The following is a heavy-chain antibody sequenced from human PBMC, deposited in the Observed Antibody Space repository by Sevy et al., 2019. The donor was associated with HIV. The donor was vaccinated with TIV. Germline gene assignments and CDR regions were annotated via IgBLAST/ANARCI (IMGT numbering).Heavy chain of an antibody. V-gene: IGHV4-30-4*01. CDR3: ARAGGFTPGAFDI. D-gene: IGHD2-15*01. J-gene: IGHJ3*02. CDR1: GDSITTNDYF. CDR2: LYYSGST. Sequence: SETLSLTCTISGDSITTNDYFWTWIRQSPGKGLEWIGYLYYSGSTAYNPSLKSRVSISTDTTKSHFSLNLNSGTCADTALYYRARAGGFTPGAFDIWGQGITGTGSS.